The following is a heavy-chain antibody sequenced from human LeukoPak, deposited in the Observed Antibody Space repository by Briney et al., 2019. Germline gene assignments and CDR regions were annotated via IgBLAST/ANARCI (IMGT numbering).Heavy chain of an antibody. J-gene: IGHJ4*02. CDR2: MSPNSGDT. Sequence: ASVKVSCKASGGTFSSYAINWVRQATGQRPEWMGWMSPNSGDTGYAQKFQDRVTMTRNTSISTAYMELSSLRSDDTAVYYCARGPPNWGYDYWGPGTLITVSS. CDR1: GGTFSSYA. CDR3: ARGPPNWGYDY. V-gene: IGHV1-8*02. D-gene: IGHD7-27*01.